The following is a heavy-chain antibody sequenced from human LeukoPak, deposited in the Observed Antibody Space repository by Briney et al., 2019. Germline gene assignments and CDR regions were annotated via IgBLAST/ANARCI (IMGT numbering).Heavy chain of an antibody. J-gene: IGHJ4*02. Sequence: SETLSLTCAAYGGSFSGYYWSWIRQPPGKGLEWIGEINHSGNTNYNPSLKSRVTISVDTSKNQFSLKLSSVTAADTAVYYCARGPMITVTGTDYWGQGTLVTVSS. V-gene: IGHV4-34*01. CDR1: GGSFSGYY. D-gene: IGHD4-17*01. CDR3: ARGPMITVTGTDY. CDR2: INHSGNT.